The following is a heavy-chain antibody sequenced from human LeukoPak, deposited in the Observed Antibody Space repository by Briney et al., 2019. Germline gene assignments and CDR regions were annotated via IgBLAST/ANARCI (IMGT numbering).Heavy chain of an antibody. V-gene: IGHV3-48*03. J-gene: IGHJ4*02. CDR3: ATSLSSGWGPVDDH. CDR2: INPGGSNR. Sequence: GGSLRLSCAASGMTFSNYEFNWVRQTPGKGLEGVSYINPGGSNRFVAGSVRGRFTISRDDPKKFVFLQMNSLRAEDTAVYYCATSLSSGWGPVDDHWGQGIMVTVSS. CDR1: GMTFSNYE. D-gene: IGHD6-19*01.